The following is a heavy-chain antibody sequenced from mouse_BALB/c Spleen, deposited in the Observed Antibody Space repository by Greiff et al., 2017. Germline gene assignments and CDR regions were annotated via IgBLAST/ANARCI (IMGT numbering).Heavy chain of an antibody. CDR2: INPSSGYT. CDR3: ARFYGKDGYFDV. V-gene: IGHV1-4*01. CDR1: GYTFTSYT. J-gene: IGHJ1*01. D-gene: IGHD2-1*01. Sequence: QVQLQQSGAELARPGASVQMSCKASGYTFTSYTMHWVKQRPGQGLEWIGYINPSSGYTNYNQKFKDKATLTADKSSSTAYMQLSSLTSEDSAVYYCARFYGKDGYFDVWGAGTTVTVSS.